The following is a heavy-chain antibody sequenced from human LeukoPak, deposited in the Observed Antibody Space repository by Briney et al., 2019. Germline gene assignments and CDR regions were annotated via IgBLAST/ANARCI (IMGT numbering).Heavy chain of an antibody. J-gene: IGHJ5*02. CDR1: GYTFTSYD. CDR2: MNPNSGNT. D-gene: IGHD4-23*01. CDR3: TRGARGNSAYNWFDP. V-gene: IGHV1-8*03. Sequence: ASVKVSCKASGYTFTSYDINWVRQATGQGLEWMGWMNPNSGNTGYAQKFQGRVTITRNTSITTAYMELSSLRSEDTAVYYCTRGARGNSAYNWFDPWGQGTLVTVSS.